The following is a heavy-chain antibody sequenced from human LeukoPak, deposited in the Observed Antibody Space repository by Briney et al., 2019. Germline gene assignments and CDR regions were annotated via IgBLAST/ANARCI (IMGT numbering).Heavy chain of an antibody. J-gene: IGHJ3*02. V-gene: IGHV3-30*02. CDR2: IRYDGSNE. CDR1: GVTFSSYG. Sequence: GGSLRLSCVASGVTFSSYGMHWVRQAPGKGLEWVAFIRYDGSNEYYIDSVKGRFTLSRDNSKNTLYLQMNSLRAEDAAVYYCAKDSAVSGSYPDASDIWGQGTMVTVSS. CDR3: AKDSAVSGSYPDASDI. D-gene: IGHD1-26*01.